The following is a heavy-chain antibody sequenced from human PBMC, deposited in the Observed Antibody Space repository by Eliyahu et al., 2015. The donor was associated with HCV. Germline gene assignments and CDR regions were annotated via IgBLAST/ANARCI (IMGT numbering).Heavy chain of an antibody. CDR3: IKGRGIINLVDY. Sequence: EVQLVESGGGLVKPGGSXRLSCXASGFTXXNAXMSWXRQAPGKGLEWVGRVKSKADGETTDYAAPVKGRFTISRDDSKETVYLQMNSLKTEDTAVYYCIKGRGIINLVDYWGQGTLVTVSS. CDR2: VKSKADGETT. V-gene: IGHV3-15*01. CDR1: GFTXXNAX. J-gene: IGHJ4*02. D-gene: IGHD3-10*01.